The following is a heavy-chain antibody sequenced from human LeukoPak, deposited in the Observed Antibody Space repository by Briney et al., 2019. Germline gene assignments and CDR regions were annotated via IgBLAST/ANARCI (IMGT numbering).Heavy chain of an antibody. V-gene: IGHV3-30-3*01. Sequence: PGGSLRLSCAASGFTFCSYAMHWVRQAPGKGLEWVAVTSYDGSNKYYADSVKGRFTISRDNSKNTLYLQMNSLRAEDTAVYYCTRGNDFWSGYSMGDYWGQGTLVTVSS. CDR2: TSYDGSNK. J-gene: IGHJ4*02. D-gene: IGHD3-3*01. CDR3: TRGNDFWSGYSMGDY. CDR1: GFTFCSYA.